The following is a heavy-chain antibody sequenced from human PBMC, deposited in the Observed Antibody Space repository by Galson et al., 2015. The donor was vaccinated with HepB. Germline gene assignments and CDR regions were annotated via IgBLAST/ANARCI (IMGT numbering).Heavy chain of an antibody. Sequence: SETLSLTCTVSGGSISSYYWSWIRQPPGKGLEWIGYIYYSGSTNYNPSLKSRVTISVDTSKNQFSLKLSSVTAADTAVCYCARDTGYYDSTDAFDIWGQGTMVTVSS. CDR2: IYYSGST. CDR3: ARDTGYYDSTDAFDI. V-gene: IGHV4-59*01. D-gene: IGHD3-22*01. J-gene: IGHJ3*02. CDR1: GGSISSYY.